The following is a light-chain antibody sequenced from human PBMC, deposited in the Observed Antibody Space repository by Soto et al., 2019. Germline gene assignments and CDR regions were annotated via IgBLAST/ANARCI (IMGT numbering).Light chain of an antibody. CDR2: DAS. CDR3: QERSSWIYT. Sequence: EIVLTQSPATLSLSPGERATLSCRASQSVTNYLAWYQQKPGQAPRLLIYDASNRATGMPARFSGSGSGTDFTLTISSLEPEDSAVYYCQERSSWIYTFGQGTKLEIK. V-gene: IGKV3-11*01. CDR1: QSVTNY. J-gene: IGKJ2*01.